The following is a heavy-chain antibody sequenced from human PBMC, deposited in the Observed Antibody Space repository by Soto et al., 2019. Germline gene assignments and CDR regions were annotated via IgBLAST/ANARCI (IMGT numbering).Heavy chain of an antibody. CDR1: GFTFDDYA. Sequence: GGSLRLPCAASGFTFDDYAMHWVRQAPGKGLEWVSGISWNSGSIGYADSVKGRFTISRDNAKNSLYLQMNSLRAEDTALYYCAKDDRGFSNYGVYYMDVWGKGTTVTVSS. D-gene: IGHD4-4*01. J-gene: IGHJ6*03. CDR2: ISWNSGSI. V-gene: IGHV3-9*01. CDR3: AKDDRGFSNYGVYYMDV.